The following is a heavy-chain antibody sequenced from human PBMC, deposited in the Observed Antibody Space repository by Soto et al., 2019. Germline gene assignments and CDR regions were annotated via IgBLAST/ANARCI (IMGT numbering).Heavy chain of an antibody. D-gene: IGHD2-2*01. Sequence: CEASGFSITSTAGRWARQSHKQSLGRIGWIVVGSGNTNYAQKYQERVTITRDMSTSTAYMELSSLRSEDTAVYYCVVDARGSRRRTCTAFDIWLQGTIVTVS. CDR2: IVVGSGNT. CDR1: GFSITSTA. V-gene: IGHV1-58*01. J-gene: IGHJ3*02. CDR3: VVDARGSRRRTCTAFDI.